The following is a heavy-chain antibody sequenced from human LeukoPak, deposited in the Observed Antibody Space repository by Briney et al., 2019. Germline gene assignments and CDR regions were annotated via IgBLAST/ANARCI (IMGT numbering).Heavy chain of an antibody. D-gene: IGHD3-22*01. Sequence: ASVKVSCKASGYTFTSYYMHWVRQAPGQGLEWMGIINPSGGSTSYAQKFQGRVTMTRDTSTSTVYMELSSLRSEDTAVYYCARVDRHYYDSSGYSLNYYFDYWGQGTLVTVSS. CDR2: INPSGGST. CDR1: GYTFTSYY. CDR3: ARVDRHYYDSSGYSLNYYFDY. V-gene: IGHV1-46*01. J-gene: IGHJ4*02.